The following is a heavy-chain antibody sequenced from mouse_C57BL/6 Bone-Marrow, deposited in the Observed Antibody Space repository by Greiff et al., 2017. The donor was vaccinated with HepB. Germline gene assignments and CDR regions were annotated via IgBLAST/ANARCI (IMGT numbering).Heavy chain of an antibody. CDR2: IYPRSGNT. J-gene: IGHJ3*01. Sequence: QVQLKESGAELARPGASVKLSCKASGYTFTSYGISWVKQRTGQGLEWIGEIYPRSGNTYYNEKFKGKATLTADKSSSTAYMELRSLTSEDSAVYFCARRGSSSAWFAYWGQGTLVTVSA. CDR1: GYTFTSYG. CDR3: ARRGSSSAWFAY. D-gene: IGHD1-1*01. V-gene: IGHV1-81*01.